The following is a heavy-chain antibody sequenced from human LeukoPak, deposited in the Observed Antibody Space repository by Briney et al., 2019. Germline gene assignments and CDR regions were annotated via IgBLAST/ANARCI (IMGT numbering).Heavy chain of an antibody. J-gene: IGHJ4*02. D-gene: IGHD3-10*01. CDR3: AIAWSFSHAFDY. CDR2: IIPIFGTA. Sequence: SVKVSCKASGDTFSSYAISWVRQAPGQGLEWMGGIIPIFGTANYAQKFQGRVTITADESTSTAYMELSSLRSEDTAVYYCAIAWSFSHAFDYWGQGTLVTVSS. V-gene: IGHV1-69*13. CDR1: GDTFSSYA.